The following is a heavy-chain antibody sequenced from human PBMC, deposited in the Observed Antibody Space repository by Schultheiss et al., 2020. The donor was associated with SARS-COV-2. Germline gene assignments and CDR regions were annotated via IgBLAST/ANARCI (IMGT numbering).Heavy chain of an antibody. CDR1: GYTFTSYG. CDR3: ARDLLPMTTVTRGSGFDY. V-gene: IGHV1-18*01. J-gene: IGHJ4*02. D-gene: IGHD4-17*01. CDR2: ISAYNGNT. Sequence: ASVKVSCKASGYTFTSYGISWVRQAPGQGLEWMGWISAYNGNTNYAQKLQGRVTMTTDRSTSTAYMELRSLRSDDTAVYYCARDLLPMTTVTRGSGFDYWGRGTLVTVSS.